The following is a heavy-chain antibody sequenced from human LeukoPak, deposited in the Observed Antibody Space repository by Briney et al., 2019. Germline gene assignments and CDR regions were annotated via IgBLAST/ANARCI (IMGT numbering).Heavy chain of an antibody. CDR1: GFTFDDYG. V-gene: IGHV3-20*04. Sequence: GGSLRLSCAASGFTFDDYGMSWVRQAPGKGLEWVSGINWNGGSTGYADSVKGRFTISRDNAKSSLYLQMNSLRAEDTALYYCARVPSSSFVGLEYWFDPWGQGTLVTVSS. D-gene: IGHD6-13*01. CDR3: ARVPSSSFVGLEYWFDP. J-gene: IGHJ5*02. CDR2: INWNGGST.